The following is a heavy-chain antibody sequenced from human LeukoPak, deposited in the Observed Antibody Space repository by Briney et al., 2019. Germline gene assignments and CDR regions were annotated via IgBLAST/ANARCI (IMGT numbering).Heavy chain of an antibody. D-gene: IGHD2-15*01. CDR3: ARVFEDIVVVVPGAFDI. V-gene: IGHV4-59*01. Sequence: PSETLSLTCTVSGGSISSYYWSWIRQPPGKGLEWIGYIYYSGSTNYNPSLKSRVTISVDTSKNQFSLKLSSVTAADTAVYYCARVFEDIVVVVPGAFDIWGQGTMVTVSS. CDR2: IYYSGST. J-gene: IGHJ3*02. CDR1: GGSISSYY.